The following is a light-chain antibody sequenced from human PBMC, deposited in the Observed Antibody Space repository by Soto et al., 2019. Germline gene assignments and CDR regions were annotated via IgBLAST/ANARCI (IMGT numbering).Light chain of an antibody. CDR3: CSLTTSHTYV. CDR1: SSDIGHYDY. Sequence: QSVLTQPASVSGSPGQSITISCTGTSSDIGHYDYVSWYQQHPGKAPKLMIYHVTYRPSGVSTRYSGSKSGNSASLTISGPQADDEADYYCCSLTTSHTYVFGSGTKVTV. J-gene: IGLJ1*01. CDR2: HVT. V-gene: IGLV2-14*03.